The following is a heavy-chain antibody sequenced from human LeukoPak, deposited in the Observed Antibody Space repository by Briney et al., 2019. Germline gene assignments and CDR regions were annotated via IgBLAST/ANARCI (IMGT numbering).Heavy chain of an antibody. CDR1: GGSISSGSYY. J-gene: IGHJ6*02. V-gene: IGHV4-61*02. CDR3: AREVGYCSGGSCPTGMDV. CDR2: IYTSGGT. Sequence: SETLSLTCTVSGGSISSGSYYWSWIRQPAGKGLEWIGRIYTSGGTNYNPSLKSRVTISVDTSKNQFSLKLSSVTAADTAVYYCAREVGYCSGGSCPTGMDVWGQGTTVTVSS. D-gene: IGHD2-15*01.